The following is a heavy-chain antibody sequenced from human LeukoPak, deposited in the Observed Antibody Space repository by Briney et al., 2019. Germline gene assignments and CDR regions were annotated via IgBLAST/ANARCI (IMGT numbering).Heavy chain of an antibody. J-gene: IGHJ4*02. V-gene: IGHV3-21*01. CDR1: GFTFSSYS. CDR3: ARDFAGHCSSSNCYADY. Sequence: GGSLRLSCAVSGFTFSSYSMNWVRQAPGKGLEWVPSISSSSRYIYYADSVKGRFTISRDNAKNSLYLQLSSLRAEDTAVYYCARDFAGHCSSSNCYADYWGQGTLVTVSS. D-gene: IGHD2-2*01. CDR2: ISSSSRYI.